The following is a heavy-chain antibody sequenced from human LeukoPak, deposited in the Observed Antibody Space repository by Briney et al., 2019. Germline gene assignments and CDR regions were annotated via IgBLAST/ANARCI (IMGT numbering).Heavy chain of an antibody. J-gene: IGHJ6*02. D-gene: IGHD3-10*01. CDR2: IYYSGST. Sequence: SETLSLTCTVSGGSISSYYWSWIRQPPGKGLEWIGYIYYSGSTNYNPSLKSRVTISVDTSKNQFSLKLSSVTAADTAVYYCAKERVGMVRVMDVWGQGTTVTVSS. CDR3: AKERVGMVRVMDV. V-gene: IGHV4-59*01. CDR1: GGSISSYY.